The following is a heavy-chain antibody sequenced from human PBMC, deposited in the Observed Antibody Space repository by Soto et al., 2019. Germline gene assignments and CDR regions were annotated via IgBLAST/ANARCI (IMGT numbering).Heavy chain of an antibody. CDR2: IWYDGSNK. CDR3: AIGVTAMEYCMDV. D-gene: IGHD5-18*01. V-gene: IGHV3-33*01. Sequence: QVQLVESGGGVVPPGRSLRLSCAASGFTFSRYGMHWVRQAPGKGLEWVAVIWYDGSNKYYADSVKGRFTISRDNSKNTKALQMNSLRAEDTAVYYCAIGVTAMEYCMDVWGQGTTVTVSS. J-gene: IGHJ6*02. CDR1: GFTFSRYG.